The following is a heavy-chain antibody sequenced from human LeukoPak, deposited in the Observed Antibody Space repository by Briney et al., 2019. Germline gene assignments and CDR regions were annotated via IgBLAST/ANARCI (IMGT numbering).Heavy chain of an antibody. V-gene: IGHV1-18*01. J-gene: IGHJ6*02. CDR2: ISAYNGNT. CDR3: AREALSWQLVPYYYYGMDV. CDR1: GYTFTRYG. Sequence: ASVKVSCKASGYTFTRYGIRWVRRAPGQGLEWMGWISAYNGNTNYAQKLQGRVTMTTDTSTSTAYMELRSLRSDDTAVYYCAREALSWQLVPYYYYGMDVWGQGTTVTVSS. D-gene: IGHD6-13*01.